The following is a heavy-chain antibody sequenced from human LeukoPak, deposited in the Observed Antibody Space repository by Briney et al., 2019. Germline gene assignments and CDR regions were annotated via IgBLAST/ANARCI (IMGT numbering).Heavy chain of an antibody. CDR2: ISYDGSKK. D-gene: IGHD6-19*01. CDR1: EFTFSSYA. V-gene: IGHV3-30-3*01. CDR3: ARDHGEQWLVFGAGSYYYYGMDV. Sequence: GGSLRLSCVASEFTFSSYAMHWVRQAPGNGLEWVAVISYDGSKKYYADSVKGRFTISRDNSKNTLYLQMNSLRGEDTAVYYCARDHGEQWLVFGAGSYYYYGMDVWGQGTTVTVSS. J-gene: IGHJ6*02.